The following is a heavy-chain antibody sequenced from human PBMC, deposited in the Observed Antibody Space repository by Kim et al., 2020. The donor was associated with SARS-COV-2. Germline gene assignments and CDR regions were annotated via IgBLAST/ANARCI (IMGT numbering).Heavy chain of an antibody. CDR1: GFTFDDYA. V-gene: IGHV3-9*01. CDR3: AKVIYSSSWSSQIDY. CDR2: ISWNSGSI. J-gene: IGHJ4*02. Sequence: GGSLRLSCAASGFTFDDYAMHWVRQAPGKGLEWVSGISWNSGSIGYADSVKGRFTISRDNAKNSLYLQMNSLRAEDTALYYCAKVIYSSSWSSQIDYWGQGTLVTVSS. D-gene: IGHD6-13*01.